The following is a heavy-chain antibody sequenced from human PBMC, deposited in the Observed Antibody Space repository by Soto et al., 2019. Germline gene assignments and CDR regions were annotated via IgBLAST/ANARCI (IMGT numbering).Heavy chain of an antibody. CDR3: ARLSDGYNTDFDY. CDR1: GGSISSSSYY. CDR2: IYYSGST. Sequence: SETLSLTCTVSGGSISSSSYYWGWIRQPPGKGLEWIGSIYYSGSTYYNPSLKSRVTISVDTSKNQFSLKLCSVTAADTAVYYCARLSDGYNTDFDYWGQGTLVTVSS. J-gene: IGHJ4*02. D-gene: IGHD5-12*01. V-gene: IGHV4-39*01.